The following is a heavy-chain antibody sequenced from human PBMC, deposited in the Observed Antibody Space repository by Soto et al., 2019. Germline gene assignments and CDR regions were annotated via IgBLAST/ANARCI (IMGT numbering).Heavy chain of an antibody. CDR3: AQTGWAYYYGSGSFV. J-gene: IGHJ4*02. CDR1: GFTFSSYS. V-gene: IGHV3-21*01. CDR2: ISSSSSYI. D-gene: IGHD3-10*01. Sequence: EVQLVESGGGLVKPGGSLRLSCAASGFTFSSYSMNWVRQAPGKGLEWVSSISSSSSYIYYADSVKGRFTISRDNAKNSLYLQMNSLRAEDTAVYYCAQTGWAYYYGSGSFVWGQGTLVTVSS.